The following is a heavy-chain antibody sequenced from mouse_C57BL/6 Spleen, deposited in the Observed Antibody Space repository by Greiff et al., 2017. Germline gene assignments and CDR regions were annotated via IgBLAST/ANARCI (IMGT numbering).Heavy chain of an antibody. CDR2: INPNYGTT. J-gene: IGHJ3*01. D-gene: IGHD4-1*01. V-gene: IGHV1-39*01. Sequence: VKQSNGKSLEWIGVINPNYGTTSYNQKFKGKATLTVDQSSSTAYMQLNSLTSEDSAVYYCAGLGSWFAYWGQGTLVTVSA. CDR3: AGLGSWFAY.